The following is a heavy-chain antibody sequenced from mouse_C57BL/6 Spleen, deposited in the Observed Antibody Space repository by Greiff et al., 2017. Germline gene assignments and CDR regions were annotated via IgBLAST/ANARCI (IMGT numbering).Heavy chain of an antibody. D-gene: IGHD3-2*02. J-gene: IGHJ3*01. Sequence: QVQLKQPGAELVMPGASVKLSCKASGYTFTSYWMHWVKQRPGQGLEWIGEIDPSYSYTNYNQKFKGKSTLTVDKSSSTAYMQLSSLTSEDSAVYYCARGETAQAQFAYWGQGTLVTVSA. CDR3: ARGETAQAQFAY. CDR1: GYTFTSYW. CDR2: IDPSYSYT. V-gene: IGHV1-69*01.